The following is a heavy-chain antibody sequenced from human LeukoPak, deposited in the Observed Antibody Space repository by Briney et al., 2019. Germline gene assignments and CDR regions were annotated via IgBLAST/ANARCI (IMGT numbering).Heavy chain of an antibody. CDR3: ARDLVKLERTNTFDY. D-gene: IGHD1-1*01. CDR1: GYTFTIYG. Sequence: ASVKVSCKASGYTFTIYGITWVRQAPGQGLEWMGWISGYNGNTDYAQKLQGRVTMTTDTSTSTAYMELRSLRSDDTAVYYCARDLVKLERTNTFDYWGQGTLVTVSS. CDR2: ISGYNGNT. J-gene: IGHJ4*02. V-gene: IGHV1-18*01.